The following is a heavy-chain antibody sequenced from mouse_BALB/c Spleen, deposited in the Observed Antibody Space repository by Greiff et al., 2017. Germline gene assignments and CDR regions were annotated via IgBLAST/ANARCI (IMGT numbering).Heavy chain of an antibody. Sequence: QVQLKESGPGLVAPSQSLSITCTVSGFSLTSYGVHWVRQPPGKGLEWLGVIWAGGSTNYNSALMSRLSISKDNSKSQVFLKMNSLQTDDTAMYYCASIYYGNYHFDYWGQGTTLTVSS. CDR3: ASIYYGNYHFDY. J-gene: IGHJ2*01. V-gene: IGHV2-9*02. CDR2: IWAGGST. D-gene: IGHD2-1*01. CDR1: GFSLTSYG.